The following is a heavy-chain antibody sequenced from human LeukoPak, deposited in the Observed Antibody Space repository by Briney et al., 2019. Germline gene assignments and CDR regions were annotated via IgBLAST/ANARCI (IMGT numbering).Heavy chain of an antibody. CDR1: GYTFTGYY. D-gene: IGHD2-15*01. Sequence: GASVKVSCKASGYTFTGYYMHWVRQAPGQGLEWMGWINPNSGGSNYAQKFQGRVTMTRDTSISTAYMELSRLRSDDTAVYYCARVGYCSGGSCRNWFDPWGQGTLVTVSS. V-gene: IGHV1-2*02. CDR3: ARVGYCSGGSCRNWFDP. J-gene: IGHJ5*02. CDR2: INPNSGGS.